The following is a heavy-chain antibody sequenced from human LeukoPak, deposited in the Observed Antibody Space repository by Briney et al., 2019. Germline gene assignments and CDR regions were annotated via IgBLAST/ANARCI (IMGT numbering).Heavy chain of an antibody. CDR3: SRAATLAGPFDF. J-gene: IGHJ4*01. CDR2: IYSGGST. CDR1: GFTFSNYA. V-gene: IGHV3-53*01. D-gene: IGHD6-13*01. Sequence: PGGSLRLSCAASGFTFSNYAMSWVRQAPGKGLEWVSTIYSGGSTYYADSVKGRFTISRDNSQNTLYLQMNSLRAEDTALYYCSRAATLAGPFDFWGQGTLVTVSA.